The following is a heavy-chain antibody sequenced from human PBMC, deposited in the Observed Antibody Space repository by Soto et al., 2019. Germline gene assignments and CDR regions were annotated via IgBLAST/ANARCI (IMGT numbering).Heavy chain of an antibody. D-gene: IGHD3-3*01. Sequence: QVQLVQSGAEVKEPGSSVNVSCKTSGGTFGNTAVTWVRQVPGQGLEWIGGIVPLFGTANYAQKFRGRVRIPAXXXTXXAYMDLSSLRSDDTAIYYCARDGDPGYSFWSGPLGGGRFDPWGQGTLVTVSS. V-gene: IGHV1-69*12. CDR1: GGTFGNTA. CDR2: IVPLFGTA. J-gene: IGHJ5*02. CDR3: ARDGDPGYSFWSGPLGGGRFDP.